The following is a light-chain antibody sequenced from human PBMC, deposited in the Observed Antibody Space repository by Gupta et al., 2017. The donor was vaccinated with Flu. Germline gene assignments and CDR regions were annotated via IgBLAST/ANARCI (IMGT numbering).Light chain of an antibody. V-gene: IGKV2-30*02. Sequence: VTLGEPASISCRSSQSRGQRDGNNYLNWFQQRPGQSPRRLIHRGSNRESGVPDRFSGSGSGTDFTLKISRGEAEDVGIYYCRQGKHWHWTFGQGTKVEIK. CDR3: RQGKHWHWT. CDR1: QSRGQRDGNNY. J-gene: IGKJ1*01. CDR2: RGS.